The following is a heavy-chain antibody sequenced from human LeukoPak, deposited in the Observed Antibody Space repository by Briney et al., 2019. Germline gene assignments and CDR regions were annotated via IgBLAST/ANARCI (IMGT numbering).Heavy chain of an antibody. CDR1: GGSISSYY. CDR2: IYYSGST. D-gene: IGHD3-22*01. J-gene: IGHJ3*02. V-gene: IGHV4-59*01. CDR3: ARAWPYDSSGYCDAFDI. Sequence: SETLSLTCTVSGGSISSYYWSWIRQPPGKGLEWIGYIYYSGSTNYNPSLKSRVTISVDTSKNQFSLKLSSATAADTAVYYCARAWPYDSSGYCDAFDIWGQGTMVTVSS.